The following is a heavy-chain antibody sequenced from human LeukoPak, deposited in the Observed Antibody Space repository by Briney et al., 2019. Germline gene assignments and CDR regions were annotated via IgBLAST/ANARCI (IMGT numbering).Heavy chain of an antibody. CDR1: GFTFSNYA. CDR3: AKKTQLGRGDFFDY. D-gene: IGHD1-1*01. J-gene: IGHJ4*02. CDR2: ISGSDAST. Sequence: GGSLRLSCAASGFTFSNYAMTWVRQAPGKGLEWLAWVSTISGSDASTYYADSVKGRFTISRDNSKNTLYLQMNSLRAEDTAVYYCAKKTQLGRGDFFDYWGQGTLVTVSS. V-gene: IGHV3-23*01.